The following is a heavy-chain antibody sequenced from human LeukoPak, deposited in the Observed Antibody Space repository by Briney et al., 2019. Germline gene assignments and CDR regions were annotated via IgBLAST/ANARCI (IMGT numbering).Heavy chain of an antibody. CDR2: INPNSGGT. CDR3: ARALPQYGDFRFDY. D-gene: IGHD4-17*01. J-gene: IGHJ4*02. V-gene: IGHV1-2*02. Sequence: ASVKVSCKASGYTFTDYYMHWVRQAPGQGLEWMAWINPNSGGTNCAQEFQGRVTMTRDTPITTAYMELSSLRSDDTAVYYCARALPQYGDFRFDYWGQGTLVTVSS. CDR1: GYTFTDYY.